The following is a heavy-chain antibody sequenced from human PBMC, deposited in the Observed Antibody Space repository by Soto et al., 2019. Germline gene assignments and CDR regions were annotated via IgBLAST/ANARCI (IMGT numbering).Heavy chain of an antibody. D-gene: IGHD6-13*01. CDR1: GGSFSGYY. CDR3: ARGPAIAAAGIPSWFDP. J-gene: IGHJ5*02. V-gene: IGHV4-34*01. Sequence: SETLSLTCAFYGGSFSGYYWSWIRQPPGKGLEWIGEINHSGSTNYNPSLKSRVTISVDTSKNQFSLKLSSVTAADTAVYYCARGPAIAAAGIPSWFDPWGQGTLVTVSS. CDR2: INHSGST.